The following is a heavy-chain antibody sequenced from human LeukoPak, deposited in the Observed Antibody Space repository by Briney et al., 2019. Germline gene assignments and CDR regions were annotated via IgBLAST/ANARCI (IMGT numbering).Heavy chain of an antibody. V-gene: IGHV3-30*18. CDR1: GFTFSSYG. D-gene: IGHD3-10*01. Sequence: PGGSLRLSCAASGFTFSSYGMHWVRQAPGKGLEWVAAISYDGSNKYYADSVKGRFTISRDNSKNTLYLQMNSLRAEDTAVYYCAKDSSSTWFGGDSKWGQGTLVTVSS. CDR3: AKDSSSTWFGGDSK. J-gene: IGHJ4*02. CDR2: ISYDGSNK.